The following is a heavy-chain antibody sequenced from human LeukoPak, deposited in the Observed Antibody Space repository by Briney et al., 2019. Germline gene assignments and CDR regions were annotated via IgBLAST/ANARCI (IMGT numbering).Heavy chain of an antibody. J-gene: IGHJ2*01. CDR1: GFIFADHG. V-gene: IGHV3-20*04. D-gene: IGHD4-11*01. CDR2: INWDGGST. Sequence: RPGGSLRLSCAASGFIFADHGMAWVRQVPGKGLEWVSGINWDGGSTGYGDSVKGRFTISRDNTKNSLYLQMNSLRGEDTALYYCAGGDNSGWYFDIWGRGTLVTVSS. CDR3: AGGDNSGWYFDI.